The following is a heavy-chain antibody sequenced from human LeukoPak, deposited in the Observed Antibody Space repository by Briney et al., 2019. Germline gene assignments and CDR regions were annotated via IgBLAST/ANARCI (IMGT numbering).Heavy chain of an antibody. Sequence: PGGSLRLSCAASGFTFSSYWMSWVRQAPGKGLEWVANINQDGSEKYYVDSVKGRFTISRDNAKSSLYLQMNRLRADDTAVYYCARDRALYDSRRGYYYTEDDYWGQGTLVTVSS. CDR3: ARDRALYDSRRGYYYTEDDY. CDR2: INQDGSEK. V-gene: IGHV3-7*01. J-gene: IGHJ4*02. D-gene: IGHD3-22*01. CDR1: GFTFSSYW.